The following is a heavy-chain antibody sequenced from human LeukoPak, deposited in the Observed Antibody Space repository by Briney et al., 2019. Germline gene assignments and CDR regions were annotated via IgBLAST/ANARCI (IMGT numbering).Heavy chain of an antibody. J-gene: IGHJ6*03. CDR1: GGSFSGYY. Sequence: PSETLSLTCAVYGGSFSGYYWSWIRQPPGKGLEWIGEINHSGSTNYNPSLKSRGTISVDTSKNQFSLKLSSVTAADTAVYYCARVYSSSSKTHYYYYMDVWGKGTTVTVSS. CDR2: INHSGST. CDR3: ARVYSSSSKTHYYYYMDV. D-gene: IGHD6-6*01. V-gene: IGHV4-34*01.